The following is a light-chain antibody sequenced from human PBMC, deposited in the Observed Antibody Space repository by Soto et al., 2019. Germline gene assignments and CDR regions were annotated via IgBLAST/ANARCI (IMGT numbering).Light chain of an antibody. J-gene: IGLJ1*01. CDR3: GSWDSSLSAYV. Sequence: QSVLTQPPSASGSPGQSVTISCTGTKNDIGVYDFVSWYQHHPGKAPRLIIYDDDKRPSGIPDRFSGSKSGTSATLGITGFQTGDEADYYCGSWDSSLSAYVFATGTKLTVL. CDR1: KNDIGVYDF. CDR2: DDD. V-gene: IGLV1-51*01.